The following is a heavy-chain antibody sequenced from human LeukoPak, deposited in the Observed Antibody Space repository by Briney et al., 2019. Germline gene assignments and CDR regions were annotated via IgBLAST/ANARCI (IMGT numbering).Heavy chain of an antibody. Sequence: PGGSLRLSCAASGFTFSSYWMSWGRQAPGKGLEWVANIKQDGSDKYYVGSVKGRFTISRDNAKNSLYLQMNSLRDEDTAVYYCARDHFGYYYYWGQGSLVTVSS. D-gene: IGHD3-22*01. CDR2: IKQDGSDK. J-gene: IGHJ4*02. V-gene: IGHV3-7*04. CDR1: GFTFSSYW. CDR3: ARDHFGYYYY.